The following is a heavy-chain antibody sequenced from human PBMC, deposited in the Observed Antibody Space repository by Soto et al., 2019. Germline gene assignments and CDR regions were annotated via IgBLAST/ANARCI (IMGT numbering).Heavy chain of an antibody. V-gene: IGHV4-4*02. CDR3: ARTSYYDSSGYYNMAV. J-gene: IGHJ6*01. Sequence: QVQLQESGPGLVKPAGTLSLTCAVSAGSISSSNWWHWVRQSPGKGLEWIGEIHHSGSTNYNPSLNSRVTISVDKSKNQISLKLTSVTAADTADYYCARTSYYDSSGYYNMAVWGQGTTVTVSS. D-gene: IGHD3-22*01. CDR1: AGSISSSNW. CDR2: IHHSGST.